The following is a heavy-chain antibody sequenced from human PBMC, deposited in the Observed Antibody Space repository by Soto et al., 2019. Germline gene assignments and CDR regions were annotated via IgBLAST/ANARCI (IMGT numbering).Heavy chain of an antibody. D-gene: IGHD4-17*01. CDR1: GYTFTSYG. CDR2: ISAYNGNT. V-gene: IGHV1-18*01. J-gene: IGHJ4*02. CDR3: ARSTGDYGIY. Sequence: QVQLVQSGAEVKKPGASVKVSCKASGYTFTSYGISWVRQAPGQGLEWMGWISAYNGNTNYAQKLQGRVTMTTDTXTXXXXMELRSLRSXDTXVYYCARSTGDYGIYWGQGTLVTVSS.